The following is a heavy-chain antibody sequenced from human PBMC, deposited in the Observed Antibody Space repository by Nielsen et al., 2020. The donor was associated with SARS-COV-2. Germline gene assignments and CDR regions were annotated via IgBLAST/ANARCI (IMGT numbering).Heavy chain of an antibody. Sequence: ASVKVSCKASGYTFTSYYMHWVRQAPGQGLEWMVIINPSGGSTSYAQKFQGRVTMTRDTSTSTVYMELSSLRSEDTAVYYCARDLGVVGSSGWFDYWGQGTLVTVSS. CDR1: GYTFTSYY. V-gene: IGHV1-46*01. D-gene: IGHD2-21*01. CDR2: INPSGGST. CDR3: ARDLGVVGSSGWFDY. J-gene: IGHJ4*02.